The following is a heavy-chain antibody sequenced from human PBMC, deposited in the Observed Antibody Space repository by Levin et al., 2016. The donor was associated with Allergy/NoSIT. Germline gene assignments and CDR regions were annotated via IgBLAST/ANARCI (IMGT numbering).Heavy chain of an antibody. Sequence: WIRQPPGKAPEWLALIDWDDDKYYSPSLKTRLTVSQDTSKNQVLLTMTNMEPADTATYYCAQKFDYFGMDVWGQGTTVHRLL. CDR2: IDWDDDK. J-gene: IGHJ6*02. D-gene: IGHD3-16*01. CDR3: AQKFDYFGMDV. V-gene: IGHV2-70*12.